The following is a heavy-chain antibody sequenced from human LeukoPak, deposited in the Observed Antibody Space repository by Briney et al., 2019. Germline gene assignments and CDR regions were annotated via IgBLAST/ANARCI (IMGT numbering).Heavy chain of an antibody. CDR3: ARDDLIAVAGTDY. CDR2: MNPSNNGGA. CDR1: GYTFTGYY. D-gene: IGHD6-19*01. Sequence: ASVKVSCKASGYTFTGYYMHWLRQAPGQGLEWMGWMNPSNNGGAKYGQKFQGRVTITRDTSASTAYMELSSLRSEDTAVYYCARDDLIAVAGTDYWGQGTLVTVSS. J-gene: IGHJ4*02. V-gene: IGHV1-2*02.